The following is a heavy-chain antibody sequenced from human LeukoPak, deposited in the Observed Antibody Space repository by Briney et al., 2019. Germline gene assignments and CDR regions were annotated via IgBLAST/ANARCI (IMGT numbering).Heavy chain of an antibody. CDR1: GGSISDFY. V-gene: IGHV4-59*12. CDR2: VYYSGST. Sequence: KPSETLSLTCTVSGGSISDFYWSWVRQPPGTGLEWIGYVYYSGSTNHNPSLKSRVTISVDTSKNQFSLKLSSVTAADTAVYYCARVITGTSFRFDPWGQGTLVTVSS. D-gene: IGHD1-20*01. J-gene: IGHJ5*02. CDR3: ARVITGTSFRFDP.